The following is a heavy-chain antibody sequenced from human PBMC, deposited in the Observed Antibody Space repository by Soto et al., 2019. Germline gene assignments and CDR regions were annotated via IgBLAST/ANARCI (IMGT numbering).Heavy chain of an antibody. CDR1: GFSLTTSGVA. Sequence: QITLTESGPTLVTPTQTLTLTCSFSGFSLTTSGVAVGWFRQPPGKAPEWVALFYWNDDKRYSPSLRSRLTVTGDSSKNQVVLTLANVDPVDSGTYYCAHRPTSTDDFYFDYWGQGTLVTVSS. J-gene: IGHJ4*02. V-gene: IGHV2-5*01. CDR2: FYWNDDK. CDR3: AHRPTSTDDFYFDY. D-gene: IGHD2-21*02.